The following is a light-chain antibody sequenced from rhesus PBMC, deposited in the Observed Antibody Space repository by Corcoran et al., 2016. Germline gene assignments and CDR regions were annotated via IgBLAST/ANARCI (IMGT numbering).Light chain of an antibody. J-gene: IGKJ4*01. V-gene: IGKV1-44*02. CDR2: VAS. CDR3: QQFSSSPLT. Sequence: DIQMTQSPSSLSASVGDRVTITCRASQTISSYLAWYQQKPGKVPTLLIYVASSLESGVPSRFSGIGSGTEFTLTISSLQPEDFATYYCQQFSSSPLTFGGGTKGEL. CDR1: QTISSY.